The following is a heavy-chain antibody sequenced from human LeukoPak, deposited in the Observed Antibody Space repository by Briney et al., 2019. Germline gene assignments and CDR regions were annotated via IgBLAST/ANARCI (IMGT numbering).Heavy chain of an antibody. D-gene: IGHD2-2*01. CDR2: MNPNSGNT. CDR1: GYTFTSYD. Sequence: ASVKVSCKASGYTFTSYDINWVRQATGQGLEWMGWMNPNSGNTGYAQKFQGRVTMTRNTSISTAYMELSRLRSDDTAVYYCARGGYCSSTSCSSFDPWGQGTLVTVSS. J-gene: IGHJ5*02. V-gene: IGHV1-8*01. CDR3: ARGGYCSSTSCSSFDP.